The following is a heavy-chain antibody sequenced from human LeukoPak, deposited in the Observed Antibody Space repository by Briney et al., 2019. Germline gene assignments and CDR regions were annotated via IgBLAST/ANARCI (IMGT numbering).Heavy chain of an antibody. D-gene: IGHD2-2*01. CDR3: ARSGVVVPAASNWFDP. V-gene: IGHV4-30-2*01. J-gene: IGHJ5*02. CDR1: GGSISSGGYS. CDR2: IYHSGST. Sequence: SQTLSLTCAVSGGSISSGGYSWSWIRQPPGKGLEWMGYIYHSGSTYYNPSLKSRVTISVDRSKNQFSLKLSSVTAADTAVYYCARSGVVVPAASNWFDPWGQGTLVTVSS.